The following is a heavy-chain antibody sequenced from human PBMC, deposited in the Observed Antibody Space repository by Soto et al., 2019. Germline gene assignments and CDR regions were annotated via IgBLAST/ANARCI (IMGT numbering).Heavy chain of an antibody. CDR1: GFTFSSYG. CDR3: AIDQYYYDSSGYYPVGYFDY. Sequence: GGSLRLSCAASGFTFSSYGMHWVRQAPGKGLEWVAVISYDGSNKYYADSVKGRFTISRDNSKNTLYLQMNSLRAEDTAVYYCAIDQYYYDSSGYYPVGYFDYWGQGTLVTVSS. J-gene: IGHJ4*02. D-gene: IGHD3-22*01. V-gene: IGHV3-30*03. CDR2: ISYDGSNK.